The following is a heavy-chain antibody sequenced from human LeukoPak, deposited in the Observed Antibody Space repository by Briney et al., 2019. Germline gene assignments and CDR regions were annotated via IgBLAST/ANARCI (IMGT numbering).Heavy chain of an antibody. CDR3: ARDGAGIAVAGTDAFDI. V-gene: IGHV3-21*01. D-gene: IGHD6-19*01. J-gene: IGHJ3*02. Sequence: PGGSLRLSCAASGFTFSSYSMNWVRQAPGKGLEWVSSISSSSSYIYYADSVKGRFTISRDNAKNSLYLQMNSLRAEDTAVYYCARDGAGIAVAGTDAFDIWGQGTMVTVSS. CDR2: ISSSSSYI. CDR1: GFTFSSYS.